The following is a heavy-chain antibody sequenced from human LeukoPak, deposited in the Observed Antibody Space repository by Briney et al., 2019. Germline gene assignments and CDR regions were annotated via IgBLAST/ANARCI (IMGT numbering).Heavy chain of an antibody. CDR3: ARDRAGSRKFDY. CDR2: INPNSGGA. Sequence: GAPVKVSCKASGYTFTGYYMHWVRQAPGQGLEWMGWINPNSGGANYAQKFQGRVTMTSDTSTSTVYMELSSLRSEDTAVYYCARDRAGSRKFDYWGQGTLVTVSS. V-gene: IGHV1-2*02. D-gene: IGHD2-15*01. J-gene: IGHJ4*02. CDR1: GYTFTGYY.